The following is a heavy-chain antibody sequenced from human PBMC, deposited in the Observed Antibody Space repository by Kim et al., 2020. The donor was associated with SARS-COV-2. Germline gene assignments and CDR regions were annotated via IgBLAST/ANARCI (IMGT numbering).Heavy chain of an antibody. V-gene: IGHV3-30*03. CDR3: ATDWPPYNSGWEIGN. Sequence: DSVKGRFTISRDNSKNALYLQRNSLVAEDTAVYYCATDWPPYNSGWEIGNWGQETLVTVSS. J-gene: IGHJ4*02. D-gene: IGHD6-19*01.